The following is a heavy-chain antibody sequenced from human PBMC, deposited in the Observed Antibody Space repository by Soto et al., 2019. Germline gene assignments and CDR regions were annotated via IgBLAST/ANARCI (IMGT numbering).Heavy chain of an antibody. Sequence: EVQLVESGGGLVKPGGSLRLSCAASGFTFSSYSMNWVRQAPGKGLEWVSSISSSSSYIYYADSVKGRFTISRDNAKNSLYMQLNSLRAEDTALYYCGRERGSSSWYRGVAFDIWGQGTMGTVSS. CDR3: GRERGSSSWYRGVAFDI. CDR1: GFTFSSYS. V-gene: IGHV3-21*01. CDR2: ISSSSSYI. D-gene: IGHD6-13*01. J-gene: IGHJ3*02.